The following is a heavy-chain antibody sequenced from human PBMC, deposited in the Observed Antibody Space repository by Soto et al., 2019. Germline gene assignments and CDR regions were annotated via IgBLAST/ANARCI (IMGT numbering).Heavy chain of an antibody. CDR1: GFTFSSYA. V-gene: IGHV3-23*01. J-gene: IGHJ4*02. CDR2: ISGSGGST. CDR3: AKERNDFWSGTTGGFDH. D-gene: IGHD3-3*01. Sequence: AGGSLRLSCAVSGFTFSSYAMSWVRQAPGKGLDWVSGISGSGGSTYYAESVKGRFAISRDNPKNTVYVQMNSLRPEDTAIYYCAKERNDFWSGTTGGFDHWGQGLLVTVSS.